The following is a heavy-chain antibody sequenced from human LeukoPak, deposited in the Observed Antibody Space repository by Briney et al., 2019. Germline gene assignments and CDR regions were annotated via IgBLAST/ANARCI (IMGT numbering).Heavy chain of an antibody. D-gene: IGHD1-7*01. CDR2: IYYGGST. CDR1: GCSISSSSYY. J-gene: IGHJ4*02. Sequence: SETLSLTCTVSGCSISSSSYYWGWIRQPPGKGLEWIGNIYYGGSTYYNPSLKSRVTISVDASNNEFSLKLSSVTAADTAMYFCARTCNWNYGLNFGCWGQGTLVTVSS. V-gene: IGHV4-39*01. CDR3: ARTCNWNYGLNFGC.